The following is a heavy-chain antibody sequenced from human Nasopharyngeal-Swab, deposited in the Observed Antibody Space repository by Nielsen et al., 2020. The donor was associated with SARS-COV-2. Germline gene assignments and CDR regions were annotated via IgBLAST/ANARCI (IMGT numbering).Heavy chain of an antibody. CDR2: ISSSFSYI. Sequence: GESLKISCAASGFTFSSYSMNWARQAPGKGLEWVSSISSSFSYIYYADSVKGRFTISRDNAKNSLYLQMNNLRAEDTAVYYCARDGLYSSSWYSSGWFDPWGQGTLVTVSS. V-gene: IGHV3-21*01. CDR3: ARDGLYSSSWYSSGWFDP. CDR1: GFTFSSYS. J-gene: IGHJ5*02. D-gene: IGHD6-13*01.